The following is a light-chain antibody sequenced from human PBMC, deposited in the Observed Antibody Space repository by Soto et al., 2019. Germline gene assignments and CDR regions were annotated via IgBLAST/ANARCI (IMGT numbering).Light chain of an antibody. V-gene: IGKV1-5*03. Sequence: DIPMTQSPSTLSASVGDRVTITCRASQSISDWLAWYQQKPGKAPKLLIYRASSLESGVPSRFSGGGSGTEFTLTISSLQPDDFATYYCLQYTSYSTFGQGTKLDIK. CDR1: QSISDW. CDR2: RAS. CDR3: LQYTSYST. J-gene: IGKJ2*01.